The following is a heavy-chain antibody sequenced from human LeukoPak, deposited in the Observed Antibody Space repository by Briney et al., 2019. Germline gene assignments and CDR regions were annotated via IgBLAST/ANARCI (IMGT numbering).Heavy chain of an antibody. D-gene: IGHD1-26*01. J-gene: IGHJ4*02. CDR2: IYGSGVSI. CDR1: GFTFEKYV. Sequence: GGSLRLSCVASGFTFEKYVMNWVRQAPGKGLEWLATIYGSGVSISYADSVKGRFTISRDNSNNTLHLRMNSLRAEDTAMYFCAKDLGWELPAEAYWGQGILVTVSS. V-gene: IGHV3-23*01. CDR3: AKDLGWELPAEAY.